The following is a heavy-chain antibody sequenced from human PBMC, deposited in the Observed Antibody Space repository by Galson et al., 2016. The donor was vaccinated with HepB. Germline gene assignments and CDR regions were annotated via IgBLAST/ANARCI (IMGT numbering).Heavy chain of an antibody. CDR3: ARGANRGRPFDY. J-gene: IGHJ4*02. CDR2: VKRDGSER. D-gene: IGHD3-10*01. CDR1: GFTFSSYW. V-gene: IGHV3-7*03. Sequence: SLRLSCAASGFTFSSYWMSWVRQAPGKGLEWVANVKRDGSERHYVDSVKGRFTISRDNAENSLFLQMNSLRVEDTAAYYCARGANRGRPFDYWGQGTLVTVSS.